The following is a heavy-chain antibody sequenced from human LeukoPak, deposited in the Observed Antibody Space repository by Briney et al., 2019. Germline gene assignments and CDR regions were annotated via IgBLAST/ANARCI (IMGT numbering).Heavy chain of an antibody. CDR3: ATERRYYGSGSYHPFDY. V-gene: IGHV3-53*01. D-gene: IGHD3-10*01. CDR1: GFTVSSNY. CDR2: IYSGGST. Sequence: GGSLRLSCAASGFTVSSNYMSWVRQAPGKGLEWVSVIYSGGSTYYADSVKGRFTISRDNAKNSLYLQMNSLRAEDTAVYYCATERRYYGSGSYHPFDYWGQGTLVTVSS. J-gene: IGHJ4*02.